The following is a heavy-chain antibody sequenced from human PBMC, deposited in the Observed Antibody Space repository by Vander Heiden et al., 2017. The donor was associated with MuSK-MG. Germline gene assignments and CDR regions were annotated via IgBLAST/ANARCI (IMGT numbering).Heavy chain of an antibody. CDR2: IDPSDSYT. Sequence: EVQLVQSAAEVKKPGESLRISCKGSGYSFTSYWLSWVRQMPGKGLEWMGRIDPSDSYTNYSPYFQGHVTISADKSISTAYLQWSSLKASDTAMYYCARPTRYYDSSGYYPLGMDVWGQGTTVTVSS. CDR3: ARPTRYYDSSGYYPLGMDV. J-gene: IGHJ6*02. V-gene: IGHV5-10-1*03. CDR1: GYSFTSYW. D-gene: IGHD3-22*01.